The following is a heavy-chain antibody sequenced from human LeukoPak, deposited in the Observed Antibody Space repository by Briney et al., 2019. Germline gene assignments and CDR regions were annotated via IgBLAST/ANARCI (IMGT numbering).Heavy chain of an antibody. V-gene: IGHV3-73*01. CDR1: GFTFSGST. CDR2: IRSKANSYAT. D-gene: IGHD3-9*01. Sequence: GGSLRLSCAASGFTFSGSTMHWVRQASGKGLEWVGRIRSKANSYATAYAASVKGRFTISRDDSKNTAYLQMNSLKTEDTAVYYCTRGGYTRYYDILTGYYDYYYYMDVWGKGTTVTVSS. CDR3: TRGGYTRYYDILTGYYDYYYYMDV. J-gene: IGHJ6*03.